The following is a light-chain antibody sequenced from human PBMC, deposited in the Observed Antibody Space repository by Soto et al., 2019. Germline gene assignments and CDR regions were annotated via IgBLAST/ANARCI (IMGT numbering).Light chain of an antibody. CDR2: GAS. Sequence: EVVMTQSPATVSVSPGEGVTLSCRASQTISSDLAWYQQKPGQAPRLLIYGASTRATGVPARFSGGGSGTAFPLTISSLQSEDFAFYYCQQNNKWPPVTFGGGTKVQIK. J-gene: IGKJ4*01. CDR1: QTISSD. CDR3: QQNNKWPPVT. V-gene: IGKV3-15*01.